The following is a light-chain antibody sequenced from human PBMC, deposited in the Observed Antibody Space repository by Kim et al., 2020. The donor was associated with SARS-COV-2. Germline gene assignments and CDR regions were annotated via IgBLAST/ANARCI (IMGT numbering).Light chain of an antibody. CDR3: QQYTSYWT. V-gene: IGKV1-5*03. CDR1: ETIKRL. CDR2: KAS. J-gene: IGKJ3*01. Sequence: SAFVGGRVTITCRGSETIKRLLAWYQQRPGKAPKLLIYKASTLESGVPSRFSGWGSGTEFTLTITSLQPEDAATYYCQQYTSYWTFGPGTKVDIK.